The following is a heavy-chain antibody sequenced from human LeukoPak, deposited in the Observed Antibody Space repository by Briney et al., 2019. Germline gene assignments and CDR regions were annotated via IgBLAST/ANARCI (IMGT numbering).Heavy chain of an antibody. CDR1: GYTFTSYD. CDR2: MNPNSGNT. J-gene: IGHJ5*02. V-gene: IGHV1-8*01. CDR3: ARGWKYYDFWSGYYTRDNWFDP. D-gene: IGHD3-3*01. Sequence: ASVKVPCKASGYTFTSYDINWVRQATGQGLEWMGWMNPNSGNTGYAQKFQGRVTMTRNTSISTAYMELSSLRSEDTAVYYCARGWKYYDFWSGYYTRDNWFDPWGQGTLVTVSS.